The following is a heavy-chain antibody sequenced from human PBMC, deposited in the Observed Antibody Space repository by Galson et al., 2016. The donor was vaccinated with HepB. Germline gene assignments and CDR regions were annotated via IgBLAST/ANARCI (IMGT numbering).Heavy chain of an antibody. D-gene: IGHD3-22*01. CDR3: AKSRYSDTTGYFFPDF. V-gene: IGHV4-4*02. CDR2: IYHSGIS. CDR1: GGSISYNYW. Sequence: SETLSLTCAVSGGSISYNYWWSWVRQPPGQGLEWIGQIYHSGISNYNPSLQSRVSISVDKSKNHFSLQLTSVTAADTAIYFCAKSRYSDTTGYFFPDFWGQGTLVTVSS. J-gene: IGHJ4*02.